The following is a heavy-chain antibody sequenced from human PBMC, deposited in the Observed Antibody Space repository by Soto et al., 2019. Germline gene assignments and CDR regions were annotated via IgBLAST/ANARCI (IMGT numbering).Heavy chain of an antibody. V-gene: IGHV4-4*02. CDR1: GGSISSSNW. J-gene: IGHJ5*02. Sequence: QVQLQESGPGLVKPSGTLSLTCAVSGGSISSSNWWSWVRQPPGKGLEWIGEIYHSGSTNYNPSLKRRVPISVDKSNNQFPLKLSSVTAADTAVYYCARVCTTVTNWFDPWGQGTLVTVSS. CDR3: ARVCTTVTNWFDP. D-gene: IGHD4-17*01. CDR2: IYHSGST.